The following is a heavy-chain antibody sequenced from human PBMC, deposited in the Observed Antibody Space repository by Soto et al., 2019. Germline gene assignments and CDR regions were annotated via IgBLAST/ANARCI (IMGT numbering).Heavy chain of an antibody. D-gene: IGHD3-22*01. CDR2: IYYSGST. J-gene: IGHJ4*02. V-gene: IGHV4-31*03. CDR3: ARGGPRYYYDSSGPVG. Sequence: QVQLQESGPGLVKPSQTLSLTCTVSGGSISSGGYYWSWIRQHPGKGLEWIGYIYYSGSTYYNPSLKSRVTISVDTSKNQFSLKLSSVTDADTAVYYCARGGPRYYYDSSGPVGWGQGTLVTVSS. CDR1: GGSISSGGYY.